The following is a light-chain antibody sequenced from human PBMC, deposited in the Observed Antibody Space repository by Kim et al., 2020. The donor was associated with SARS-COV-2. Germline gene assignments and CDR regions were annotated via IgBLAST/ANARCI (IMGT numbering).Light chain of an antibody. Sequence: GQRVTISCSGGSSNIGSAPVTWYQQLPGTAPKLLIYNNDQRPSRVPDRFSGSKSGTSASLAISGLQSEDEADYYCAAWDGSLNGVVFGGGTQLTVL. V-gene: IGLV1-44*01. CDR1: SSNIGSAP. J-gene: IGLJ3*02. CDR3: AAWDGSLNGVV. CDR2: NND.